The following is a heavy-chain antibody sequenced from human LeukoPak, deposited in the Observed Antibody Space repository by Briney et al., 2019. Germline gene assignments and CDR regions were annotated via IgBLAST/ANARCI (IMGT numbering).Heavy chain of an antibody. D-gene: IGHD5-18*01. V-gene: IGHV1-2*02. CDR3: ARDIVMVTYWFDP. J-gene: IGHJ5*02. Sequence: GASVKVSCKASGYTFTGYYMPWVGQAPGQGLEWMGWINPNSGGTNYAQKFQGRVTMTRDTSISTAYMELSRLRSDDTAVYYCARDIVMVTYWFDPWGQGTLVTVSS. CDR1: GYTFTGYY. CDR2: INPNSGGT.